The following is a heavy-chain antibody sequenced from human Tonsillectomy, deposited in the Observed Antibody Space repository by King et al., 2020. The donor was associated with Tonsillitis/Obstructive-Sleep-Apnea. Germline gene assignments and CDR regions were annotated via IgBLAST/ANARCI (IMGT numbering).Heavy chain of an antibody. D-gene: IGHD2-8*01. CDR1: GGSISSYY. V-gene: IGHV4-59*01. J-gene: IGHJ3*02. CDR3: ARDMVLEAGGDAFDI. CDR2: MYYSGST. Sequence: VQLQESGPGLVKPSETLSLTCSVSGGSISSYYWSWIRQPPGKGPEWIGYMYYSGSTNYNPSLKSRVTISVDMSKNQFSLKLSSVTAADTAVYYCARDMVLEAGGDAFDIWGQGTMVTVSS.